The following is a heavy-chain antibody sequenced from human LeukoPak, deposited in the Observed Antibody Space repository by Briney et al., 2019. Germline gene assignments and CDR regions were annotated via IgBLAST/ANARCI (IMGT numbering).Heavy chain of an antibody. Sequence: ASVKVSCKASGYTFTSYGISWVRQAPGQGLEWMGWISAYNGNTNYAQKLQGRVTMTTDTSTSTAYMELRSLRSDDTAVYYCARGIKGKEMATIDSDYWGQGTLVTVSS. V-gene: IGHV1-18*01. D-gene: IGHD5-24*01. CDR1: GYTFTSYG. CDR3: ARGIKGKEMATIDSDY. J-gene: IGHJ4*02. CDR2: ISAYNGNT.